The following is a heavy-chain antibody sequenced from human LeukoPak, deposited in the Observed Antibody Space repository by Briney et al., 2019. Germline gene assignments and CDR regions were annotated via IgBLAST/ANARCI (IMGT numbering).Heavy chain of an antibody. J-gene: IGHJ5*02. D-gene: IGHD3-10*01. CDR1: GGSISSGGYS. Sequence: SETLSLACAVSGGSISSGGYSWSWIRQPPGKGLEWIGYMYHSGSTYYNPSLKSRVTISVDRSKNQFSLKLSSVTAADTAVYYCARAAPYGSGRNWFDPWGQGTLVTVSS. V-gene: IGHV4-30-2*01. CDR2: MYHSGST. CDR3: ARAAPYGSGRNWFDP.